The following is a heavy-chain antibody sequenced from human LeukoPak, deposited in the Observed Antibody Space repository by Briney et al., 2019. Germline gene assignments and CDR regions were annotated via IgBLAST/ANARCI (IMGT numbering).Heavy chain of an antibody. CDR3: ATFSGYDPNRFDY. CDR2: ISSSSSYI. D-gene: IGHD5-12*01. CDR1: GFTFSDYS. Sequence: GGSLRLSCAASGFTFSDYSMNWVRQAPGKGLEWVSSISSSSSYIYYADSVKGRFTISRDNAKNSLYLQMNSLRAEDTAVYYCATFSGYDPNRFDYWGQGTLVTVSS. J-gene: IGHJ4*02. V-gene: IGHV3-21*01.